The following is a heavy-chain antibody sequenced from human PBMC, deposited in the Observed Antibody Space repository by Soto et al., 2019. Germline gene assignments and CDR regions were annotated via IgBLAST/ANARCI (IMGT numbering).Heavy chain of an antibody. J-gene: IGHJ5*02. D-gene: IGHD2-2*01. V-gene: IGHV4-39*01. CDR1: GGSISSSSYY. CDR3: AREIADIHFFDP. CDR2: IYYSGST. Sequence: QLQLQESGPGLVKPSETLSLTCTVSGGSISSSSYYWGWIRQPPGKGLEWIGSIYYSGSTYYNPSLKSRVTISVDTSKNQFSLKLSSVTAADTAVYYCAREIADIHFFDPWGQGTLVTVSS.